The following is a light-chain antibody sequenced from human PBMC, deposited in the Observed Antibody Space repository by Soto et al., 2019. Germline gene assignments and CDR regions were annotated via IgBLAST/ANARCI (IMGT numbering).Light chain of an antibody. CDR3: QVWDSSRNFV. CDR2: DDT. Sequence: SYELTQPPSVSVAPGQTATITCGGKNFGSKTVHWYQQKPGQAPELVVYDDTDRPSGIPERFSGSNSGNTATLTISRVEAGDEADYYCQVWDSSRNFVFGTGTKLTVL. J-gene: IGLJ1*01. CDR1: NFGSKT. V-gene: IGLV3-21*02.